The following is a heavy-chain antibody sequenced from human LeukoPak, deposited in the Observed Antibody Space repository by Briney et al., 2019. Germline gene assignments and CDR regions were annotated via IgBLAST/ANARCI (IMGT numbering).Heavy chain of an antibody. Sequence: PSETLSLTCTVSGGSISSSSHYWGWIRQPPGEGLEWIGSIYFSGSTNYNPSLKSRVTISVDTSKNQLSLKLTSVTAADTAVYYCARDLTSFDYWGQGTLVTVSS. CDR2: IYFSGST. V-gene: IGHV4-39*07. J-gene: IGHJ4*02. CDR3: ARDLTSFDY. CDR1: GGSISSSSHY. D-gene: IGHD3-9*01.